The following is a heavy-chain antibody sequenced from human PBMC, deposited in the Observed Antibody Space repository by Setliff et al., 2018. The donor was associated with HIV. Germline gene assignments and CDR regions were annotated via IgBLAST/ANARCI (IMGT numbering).Heavy chain of an antibody. CDR2: IFYSGTT. J-gene: IGHJ6*02. V-gene: IGHV4-59*01. Sequence: PSETLSLTCTVSGAPLSSYYLNWIRQPPGKGLEWIGYIFYSGTTNYNPSLKSRVTMSVDASKNQFSLILSSVTAADTAMYYCAGAFGGIAAAGTGLLGYYYGMDVWGQGTTVTVSS. CDR3: AGAFGGIAAAGTGLLGYYYGMDV. D-gene: IGHD6-13*01. CDR1: GAPLSSYY.